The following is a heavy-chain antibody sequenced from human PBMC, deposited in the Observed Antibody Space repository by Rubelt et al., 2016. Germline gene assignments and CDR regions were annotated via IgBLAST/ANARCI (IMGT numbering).Heavy chain of an antibody. D-gene: IGHD5-18*01. CDR2: IFHSGST. Sequence: QVQLQDSGPGLVKPSGTLSLTCAVSGGSISRGNWWSWVRQPPGKGLEWIGKIFHSGSTDYNPSLKSRVTMSVDKSKKPFSPTLSSVTAADTAVYYCARLSTAMLFDPWGQGTLVTVSS. J-gene: IGHJ5*02. CDR1: GGSISRGNW. V-gene: IGHV4-4*02. CDR3: ARLSTAMLFDP.